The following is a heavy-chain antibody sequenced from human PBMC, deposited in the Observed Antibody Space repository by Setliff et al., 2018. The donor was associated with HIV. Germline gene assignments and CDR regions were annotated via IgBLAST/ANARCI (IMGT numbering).Heavy chain of an antibody. CDR3: ARIGSVGYYRFFDY. J-gene: IGHJ4*02. CDR1: GDSMSSATFY. Sequence: SETLSLTCTVSGDSMSSATFYWSWVRKPAGKRLEWIGHISPSESTNYHPALKSRATISLDTSKSQVHLTLTSVTAADTAVYHCARIGSVGYYRFFDYWGQGALVTVSS. CDR2: ISPSEST. V-gene: IGHV4-61*09. D-gene: IGHD1-26*01.